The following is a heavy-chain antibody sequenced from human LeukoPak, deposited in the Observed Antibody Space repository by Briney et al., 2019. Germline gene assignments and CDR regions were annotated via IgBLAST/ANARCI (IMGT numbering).Heavy chain of an antibody. CDR1: GFTFSSYA. V-gene: IGHV3-30*04. Sequence: GRSLRLSCAASGFTFSSYAMHWVRQAPGKGLEWVAVISYDGSNKYYADSVKGRFTISRDNSKNTLYLQMNSLRAEDTAVYYCAREHGHYDILTGLHWGQGTVVPVSS. J-gene: IGHJ4*02. CDR2: ISYDGSNK. D-gene: IGHD3-9*01. CDR3: AREHGHYDILTGLH.